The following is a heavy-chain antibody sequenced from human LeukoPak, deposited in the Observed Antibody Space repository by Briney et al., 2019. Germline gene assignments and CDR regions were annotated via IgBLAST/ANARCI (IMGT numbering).Heavy chain of an antibody. Sequence: SQTLSLTCTVSGGSISSGGYYWSWIRQPPGKGLEWIGYIYHSGSTYYNPSLKSRVTISVDTSKNQFSLKLSSVTAADTAVYYCARDMAAGDDAFDIWGQGTMVTVSS. CDR1: GGSISSGGYY. J-gene: IGHJ3*02. D-gene: IGHD6-13*01. CDR3: ARDMAAGDDAFDI. CDR2: IYHSGST. V-gene: IGHV4-30-2*01.